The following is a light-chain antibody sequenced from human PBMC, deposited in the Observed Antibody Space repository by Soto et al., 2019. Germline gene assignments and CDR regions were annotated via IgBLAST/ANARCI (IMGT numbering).Light chain of an antibody. CDR3: QQYSQLPT. J-gene: IGKJ5*01. Sequence: EIVMTQSPVTLSVSPGERATLSCRASESVSGNLAWYQQKPGQAPRLLIYDTASRATAIPARFSGSGSGTEFTLTISSLQSEDFAVYYCQQYSQLPTFGQGTRLEIK. V-gene: IGKV3-15*01. CDR1: ESVSGN. CDR2: DTA.